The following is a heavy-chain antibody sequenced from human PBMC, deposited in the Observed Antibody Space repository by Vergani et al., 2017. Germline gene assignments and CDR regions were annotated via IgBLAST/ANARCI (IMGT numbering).Heavy chain of an antibody. V-gene: IGHV1-69*01. Sequence: QVQLVQSGAEVKKPGSSVKVSCKASGGTFSSYAISWVRQAPGQGLEWMGGIIPIVGTANYAQKFQGRVTITADEATSTAYMELSSLRSEDTAVYYCARKSLTGSSPSYYYYGMDVWGQGTTVTVSS. D-gene: IGHD3-10*01. J-gene: IGHJ6*02. CDR2: IIPIVGTA. CDR3: ARKSLTGSSPSYYYYGMDV. CDR1: GGTFSSYA.